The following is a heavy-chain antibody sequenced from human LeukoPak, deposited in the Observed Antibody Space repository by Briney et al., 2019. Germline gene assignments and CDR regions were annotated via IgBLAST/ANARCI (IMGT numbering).Heavy chain of an antibody. CDR2: INHSGST. Sequence: PSETLSLTCAVYGGSFSGYYWSWIRQPPGKGLEWIGEINHSGSTNYNPSLKSRVTISVDTSKNQFSLKLSSVTAADTAVYYCARATTHFGVVSHYYYGMDVWGQGTTVTVSS. V-gene: IGHV4-34*01. CDR3: ARATTHFGVVSHYYYGMDV. J-gene: IGHJ6*02. CDR1: GGSFSGYY. D-gene: IGHD3-3*01.